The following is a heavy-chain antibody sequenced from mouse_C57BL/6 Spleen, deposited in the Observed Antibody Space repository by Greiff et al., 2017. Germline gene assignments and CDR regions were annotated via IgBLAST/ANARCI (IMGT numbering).Heavy chain of an antibody. J-gene: IGHJ3*01. CDR3: ARGDDDDSGSAWFAY. D-gene: IGHD2-4*01. V-gene: IGHV1-80*01. Sequence: QVQLQQSGAELVKPGASVKISCKASGYAFSSYWMNWVKQRPGKGLEWIGQIYPGDGDTNYNGKFKGKATLTADKSSSTAYMQLSSLTSEDSAVYFCARGDDDDSGSAWFAYWGHGALGTVSA. CDR2: IYPGDGDT. CDR1: GYAFSSYW.